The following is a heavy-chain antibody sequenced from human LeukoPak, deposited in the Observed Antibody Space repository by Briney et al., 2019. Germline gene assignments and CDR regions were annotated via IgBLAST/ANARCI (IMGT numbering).Heavy chain of an antibody. V-gene: IGHV1-2*02. CDR3: ARGRGGHSGSYRVDY. Sequence: ASVKVSCKASGYTFTGYYMHWVRQAPGQGLEWMGWINPNSGGTNYAQKFQGRVTMTRDTSISTAYMELSRLRSDETAVYYCARGRGGHSGSYRVDYWGQGTLVTVSS. CDR2: INPNSGGT. J-gene: IGHJ4*02. D-gene: IGHD3-10*01. CDR1: GYTFTGYY.